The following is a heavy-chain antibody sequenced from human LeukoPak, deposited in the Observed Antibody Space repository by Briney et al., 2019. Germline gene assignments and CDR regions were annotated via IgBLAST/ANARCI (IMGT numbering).Heavy chain of an antibody. J-gene: IGHJ4*02. CDR1: GYTFTSYY. CDR2: INPSGGST. Sequence: ASVKVSCKASGYTFTSYYMHWVRQAPGQGLEWVGIINPSGGSTSYAQKFQGRVTMTRDTSTSTVYMELSSLRSEDTAVYYCARDRKGYFDLDYWGQGTLVTVSS. V-gene: IGHV1-46*01. CDR3: ARDRKGYFDLDY. D-gene: IGHD3-9*01.